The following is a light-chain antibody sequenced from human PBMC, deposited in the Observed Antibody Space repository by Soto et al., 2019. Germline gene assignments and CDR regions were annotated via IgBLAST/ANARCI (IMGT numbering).Light chain of an antibody. CDR2: QDS. CDR1: KLGDKY. V-gene: IGLV3-1*01. CDR3: QAWDSNTAYV. Sequence: SYELTQPPSVSVSPGQTASITCSGDKLGDKYASWYQQKPGQSPVLVIYQDSKRPSGIPERFSGSNSGNTATLTISGTQAMDEADYYCQAWDSNTAYVFGTGTQLTVL. J-gene: IGLJ1*01.